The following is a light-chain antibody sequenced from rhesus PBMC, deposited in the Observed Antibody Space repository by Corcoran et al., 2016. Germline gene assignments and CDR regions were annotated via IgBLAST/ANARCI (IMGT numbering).Light chain of an antibody. CDR2: GAS. V-gene: IGKV3-42*03. CDR3: QQYNNWPRT. CDR1: QSVSSS. Sequence: EIVMTQSPATLSLSPGDRATLSCRASQSVSSSLAWYQQKTGQAPRPLIFGASSRATGIPDRFRGSGFRTEFTRTLSSLGPEDFESYYCQQYNNWPRTFGQGTQVDI. J-gene: IGKJ1*01.